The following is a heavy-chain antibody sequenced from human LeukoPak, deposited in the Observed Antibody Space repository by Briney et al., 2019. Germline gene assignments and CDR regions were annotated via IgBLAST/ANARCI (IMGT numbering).Heavy chain of an antibody. CDR1: GFTFSTYG. CDR3: AKDLIPQNYFDSSGYLDH. CDR2: IRYDGNKE. Sequence: GGSLRLSCAASGFTFSTYGMHWVRQAPGKGRDWVAFIRYDGNKEYYADSGKGRFTISRDNSKNTLYLQMNSLRAEDTAIYYCAKDLIPQNYFDSSGYLDHWGQGTLVTVSS. D-gene: IGHD3-22*01. V-gene: IGHV3-30*02. J-gene: IGHJ4*02.